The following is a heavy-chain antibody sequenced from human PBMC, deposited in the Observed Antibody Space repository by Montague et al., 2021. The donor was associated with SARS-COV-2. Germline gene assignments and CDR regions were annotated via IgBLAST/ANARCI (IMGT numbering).Heavy chain of an antibody. D-gene: IGHD3-3*01. CDR3: ARGVGITIFGDLSLEGDYYYSMDV. J-gene: IGHJ6*02. V-gene: IGHV3-74*01. CDR2: IDNDGSST. Sequence: SLRPSCAASGFTFRSHWMHWVRQVPEKGLVWVSRIDNDGSSTNYVDSVKGRFTISRDNAKNTLDLQMNSLRVEDTAVYYCARGVGITIFGDLSLEGDYYYSMDVWGQGTAVTVSS. CDR1: GFTFRSHW.